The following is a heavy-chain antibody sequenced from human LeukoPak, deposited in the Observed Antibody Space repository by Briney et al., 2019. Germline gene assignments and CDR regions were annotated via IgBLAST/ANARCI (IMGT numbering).Heavy chain of an antibody. V-gene: IGHV3-30*02. Sequence: GGSLRLSCTASGFTFSSYGMHWVRQAPGKGLEWVASIRYDGSNKYYADSVKGRFTISRDNSKNTLYLLMNSLRAEDTAVYYCARESRDGYNYPILADYWGQGTLVTVSS. CDR2: IRYDGSNK. J-gene: IGHJ4*02. D-gene: IGHD5-24*01. CDR1: GFTFSSYG. CDR3: ARESRDGYNYPILADY.